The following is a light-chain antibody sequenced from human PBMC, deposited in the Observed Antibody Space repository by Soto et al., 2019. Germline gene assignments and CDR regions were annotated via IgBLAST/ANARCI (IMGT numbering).Light chain of an antibody. Sequence: EIVLTQSPGTLSLSPGERATLSCRANQSISSYLAWYQQKPGQPPRLLIYDASNRATGIPARFSGSGSGTHVTLTINSLEPEDFAVYYCQQRSFGGGTKVEIK. CDR2: DAS. V-gene: IGKV3-11*01. J-gene: IGKJ4*01. CDR1: QSISSY. CDR3: QQRS.